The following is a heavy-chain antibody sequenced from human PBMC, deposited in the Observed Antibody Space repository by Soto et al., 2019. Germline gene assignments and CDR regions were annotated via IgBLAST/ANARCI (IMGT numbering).Heavy chain of an antibody. CDR1: GFTFSTYG. D-gene: IGHD3-10*01. J-gene: IGHJ4*02. Sequence: HPGGSLRLSCAPSGFTFSTYGMHWVRQAPGKGLEWVAVIWYDGSNQYYADSVKGRFTISRDNSKNMLYLQMNSLRAEDTAVYYCAGDWGAFNYGSAYLDYWDREPRSPSPQ. V-gene: IGHV3-33*01. CDR3: AGDWGAFNYGSAYLDY. CDR2: IWYDGSNQ.